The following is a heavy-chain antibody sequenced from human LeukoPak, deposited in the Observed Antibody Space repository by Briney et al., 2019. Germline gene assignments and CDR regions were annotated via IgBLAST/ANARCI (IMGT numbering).Heavy chain of an antibody. CDR3: ARGGIRYCSSTSCYFYSGSYYYYYGMDV. J-gene: IGHJ6*02. D-gene: IGHD2-2*01. V-gene: IGHV1-8*02. CDR1: GYTFTSYG. Sequence: ASVKVSCKASGYTFTSYGISWVRQAPGQGLEWMGWMNPNSGNTGYAQKFQGRVTMTRNTSISTAYMELSSLRSEDTAVYYCARGGIRYCSSTSCYFYSGSYYYYYGMDVWGQGTTVTVSS. CDR2: MNPNSGNT.